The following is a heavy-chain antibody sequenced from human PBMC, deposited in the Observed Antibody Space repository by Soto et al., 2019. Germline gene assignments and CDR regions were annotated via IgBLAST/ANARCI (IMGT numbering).Heavy chain of an antibody. CDR1: GGSISSYY. CDR2: IYTSGST. V-gene: IGHV4-4*07. CDR3: ARDGEVAAYYYGSGSPHYYYYGMDV. Sequence: RSLTCTVSGGSISSYYWSWIRQPAGKGLEWIGRIYTSGSTNYNPSLKSRVTMSIDTSKNQFSLKLSSVTAADTAVYYCARDGEVAAYYYGSGSPHYYYYGMDVWGQGTTVTVSS. J-gene: IGHJ6*02. D-gene: IGHD3-10*01.